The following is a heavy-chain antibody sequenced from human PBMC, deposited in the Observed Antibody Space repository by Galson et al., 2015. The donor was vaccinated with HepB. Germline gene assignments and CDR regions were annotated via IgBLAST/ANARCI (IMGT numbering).Heavy chain of an antibody. D-gene: IGHD3-10*01. J-gene: IGHJ4*02. CDR3: ATNMVRGVNYYFDY. Sequence: SVKVSCKVSGYTLTELSMHWVRQAPGKGLEWMEGFDPEDGETIYAQKFQGRVTMTEDTSTDTAYMELSSLRSEDTAVYYCATNMVRGVNYYFDYWGQGTLVTVSS. V-gene: IGHV1-24*01. CDR2: FDPEDGET. CDR1: GYTLTELS.